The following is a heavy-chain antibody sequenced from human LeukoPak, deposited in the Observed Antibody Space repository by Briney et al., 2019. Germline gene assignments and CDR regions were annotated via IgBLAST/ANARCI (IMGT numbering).Heavy chain of an antibody. CDR3: ARGYYGSGSYFHDY. J-gene: IGHJ4*02. V-gene: IGHV3-48*04. Sequence: GGSLRLSCAASGFTFSSYSMNWVRQAPGKGLEWVSYISSSSSTIYYADSVKGRFTISRDNAKNSLYLQMNSLRAEDTALYHCARGYYGSGSYFHDYWGQGTLVTVSS. D-gene: IGHD3-10*01. CDR2: ISSSSSTI. CDR1: GFTFSSYS.